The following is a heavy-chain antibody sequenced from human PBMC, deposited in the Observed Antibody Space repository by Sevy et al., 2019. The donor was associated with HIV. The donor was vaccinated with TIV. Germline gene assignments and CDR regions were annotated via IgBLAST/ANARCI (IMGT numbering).Heavy chain of an antibody. CDR3: AGRSFCSSGSRYSRGYHY. CDR2: ISSSSSYT. Sequence: GESLKISCAASGFTFSDYYMSWIRQAPGKGLEWVSYISSSSSYTNYADSVKGRFTISRDNAKNSLYLQMNSLRAEDKAVYYWAGRSFCSSGSRYSRGYHYWGQGTLVTVSS. D-gene: IGHD2-15*01. V-gene: IGHV3-11*03. CDR1: GFTFSDYY. J-gene: IGHJ4*02.